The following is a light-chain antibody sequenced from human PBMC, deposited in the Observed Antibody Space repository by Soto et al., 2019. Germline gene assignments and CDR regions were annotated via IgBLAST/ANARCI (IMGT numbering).Light chain of an antibody. CDR2: GAS. J-gene: IGKJ4*01. Sequence: ETVMTQSPATLSVSPGERATLSCRASQSVSSALAWYQQKPGLPPRLLIYGASSRATGIPDRFSGSGSGTDFTLTISRLEPEDFAVYYCQQYGSSLTFGGGTKVDI. CDR1: QSVSSA. V-gene: IGKV3-20*01. CDR3: QQYGSSLT.